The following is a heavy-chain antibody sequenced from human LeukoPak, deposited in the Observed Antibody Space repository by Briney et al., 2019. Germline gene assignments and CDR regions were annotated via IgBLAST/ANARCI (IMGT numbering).Heavy chain of an antibody. CDR2: INHSGTT. CDR1: GGSFSDYY. CDR3: GSYRYTGSFDS. V-gene: IGHV4-34*01. D-gene: IGHD3-16*02. Sequence: KPSETLSLTCAVYGGSFSDYYWSWIRQPPGKGLEWIGEINHSGTTNYSSSLKSRVSISVDTSKNQFSLKLNSVTAADAAMYSSGSYRYTGSFDSWGQGMLVNVSS. J-gene: IGHJ4*02.